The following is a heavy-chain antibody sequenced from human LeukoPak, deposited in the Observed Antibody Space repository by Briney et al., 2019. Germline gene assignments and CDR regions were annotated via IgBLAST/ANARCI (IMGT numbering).Heavy chain of an antibody. Sequence: VASVKVSCKASGYTFTGYYMHWVRQAPGQGLEWMGWINPNSGGTNYAQKFQGRVTMTRDTSISTAYMELSRLRSDDTAVYYCASSLIAARKRTWFPPGGKETRATVPP. CDR3: ASSLIAARKRTWFPP. J-gene: IGHJ5*02. CDR1: GYTFTGYY. V-gene: IGHV1-2*02. D-gene: IGHD6-13*01. CDR2: INPNSGGT.